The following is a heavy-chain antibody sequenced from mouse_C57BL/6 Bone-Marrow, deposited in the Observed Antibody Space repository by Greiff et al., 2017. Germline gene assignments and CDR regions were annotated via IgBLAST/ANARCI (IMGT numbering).Heavy chain of an antibody. CDR3: TPTVVAKGGY. V-gene: IGHV14-4*01. J-gene: IGHJ2*01. CDR1: GFNIKDDY. D-gene: IGHD1-1*01. CDR2: IDPENGDT. Sequence: VQLQQSGAELVRPGASVKLSCTASGFNIKDDYMHWVKQRPEQGLEGIGWIDPENGDTEYASKFQGKATITADTSSNTAYLQLSSLTSEDTAVYYCTPTVVAKGGYWGQGTTLTVSS.